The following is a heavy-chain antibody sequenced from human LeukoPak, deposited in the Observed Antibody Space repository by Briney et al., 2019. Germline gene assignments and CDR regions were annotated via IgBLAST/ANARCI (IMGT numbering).Heavy chain of an antibody. CDR2: ISGNSGSI. J-gene: IGHJ4*02. CDR3: AKDHGDSFDY. V-gene: IGHV3-9*01. Sequence: GGSLRLSCAASGFTFDDYAMHWVRQAPGKGLEWVSGISGNSGSIGYADSVKGRFTISRDNAKNSLYLQMNSLRAEDTALYYCAKDHGDSFDYWGQGTLVTVSS. CDR1: GFTFDDYA. D-gene: IGHD2-8*01.